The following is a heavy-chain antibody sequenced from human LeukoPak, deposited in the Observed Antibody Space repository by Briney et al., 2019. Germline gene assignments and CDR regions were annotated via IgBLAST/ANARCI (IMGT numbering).Heavy chain of an antibody. J-gene: IGHJ4*02. V-gene: IGHV1-69*13. D-gene: IGHD3-10*01. CDR3: ARVKGVRGVITSRDYYFDY. CDR1: GGTFSSYA. CDR2: IIPIFGTA. Sequence: SVKVSCKASGGTFSSYAISWVREAPGQGLEWMGGIIPIFGTANYAQKFQGRVTITADESTSTAYMELSSLRSEDTAVYYCARVKGVRGVITSRDYYFDYWGQGTLVTVSS.